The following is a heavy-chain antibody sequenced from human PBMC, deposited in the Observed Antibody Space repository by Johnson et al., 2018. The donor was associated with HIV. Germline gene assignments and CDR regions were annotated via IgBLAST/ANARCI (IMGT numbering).Heavy chain of an antibody. Sequence: VQLMESGGSMVRPGGSLRLSCVASGFTFGDYGMSWVRQAPGKGLEWVSGINWNGGSTDYADSVKGRFTISRDNANNSLYLQMNSLRAEDTALYYCAKYYYDSSGRYMTYAFDMWGQGTMVIVSS. D-gene: IGHD3-22*01. CDR1: GFTFGDYG. CDR3: AKYYYDSSGRYMTYAFDM. V-gene: IGHV3-20*04. J-gene: IGHJ3*02. CDR2: INWNGGST.